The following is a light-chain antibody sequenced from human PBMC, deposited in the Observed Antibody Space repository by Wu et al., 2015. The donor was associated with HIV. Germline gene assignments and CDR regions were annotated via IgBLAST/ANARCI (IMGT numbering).Light chain of an antibody. Sequence: STLSASVGDRVTITCRASQTINSWLAWYQQKPGKAPNLLIYKASSLESGVPSRFRGSGSGTEFTLTITSLQPDDFTTYYCQQYNSYPWTFGQGTKVEIK. CDR2: KAS. V-gene: IGKV1-5*03. J-gene: IGKJ1*01. CDR3: QQYNSYPWT. CDR1: QTINSW.